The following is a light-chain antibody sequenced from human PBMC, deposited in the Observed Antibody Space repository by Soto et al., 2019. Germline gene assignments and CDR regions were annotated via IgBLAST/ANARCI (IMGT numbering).Light chain of an antibody. Sequence: DIQLTQSPSFLSASVGDRVTITCRASQGIASHLAWYQQTPGKAPEFLIYAGSSLESGVPSRLSGSGFGTEFTLTISSLQPEDFATYYCQQVNTFPHTFGQGTKLEIK. J-gene: IGKJ2*01. V-gene: IGKV1-9*01. CDR1: QGIASH. CDR2: AGS. CDR3: QQVNTFPHT.